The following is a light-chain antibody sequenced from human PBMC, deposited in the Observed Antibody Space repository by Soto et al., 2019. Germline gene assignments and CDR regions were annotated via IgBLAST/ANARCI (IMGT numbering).Light chain of an antibody. CDR3: QQYGSSSFT. CDR1: QSVSSSY. Sequence: EIVLTQSPGTLSLSSGERATLSCRASQSVSSSYLAWYQQTPGQAPRLLVYATSSMATGIPDRFSGSGSGTDFTLTISRLEPEDFAVYYCQQYGSSSFTFGQGTKLEIK. V-gene: IGKV3-20*01. CDR2: ATS. J-gene: IGKJ2*01.